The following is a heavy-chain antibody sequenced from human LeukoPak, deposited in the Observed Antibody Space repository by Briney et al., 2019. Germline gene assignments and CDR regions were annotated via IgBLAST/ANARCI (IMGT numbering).Heavy chain of an antibody. CDR3: ARVAIGYCSGGSCYENWFDP. D-gene: IGHD2-15*01. Sequence: GESLKISCKGSGYSFTSYWIGWVRQMPGKGLEWMGIIYPCDSDTRYSPSFQGQVIISADKSISTAYLQWSSLKASDTAMYYCARVAIGYCSGGSCYENWFDPWGQGTLVTVSS. CDR2: IYPCDSDT. CDR1: GYSFTSYW. V-gene: IGHV5-51*01. J-gene: IGHJ5*02.